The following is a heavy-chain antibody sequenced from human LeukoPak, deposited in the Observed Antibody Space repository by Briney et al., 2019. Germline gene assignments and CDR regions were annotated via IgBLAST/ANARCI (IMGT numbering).Heavy chain of an antibody. Sequence: GESLKISCMGSGCSFTSYWIGWVRQMPGKGLEWMGIIYPGDSDTRYSPSFQGQVTISADKSNRPAYLQGSSLKASDTAMYYCARPYDSSGYSGLGAFDIWGQGTMVTVSS. CDR2: IYPGDSDT. CDR3: ARPYDSSGYSGLGAFDI. J-gene: IGHJ3*02. CDR1: GCSFTSYW. D-gene: IGHD3-22*01. V-gene: IGHV5-51*01.